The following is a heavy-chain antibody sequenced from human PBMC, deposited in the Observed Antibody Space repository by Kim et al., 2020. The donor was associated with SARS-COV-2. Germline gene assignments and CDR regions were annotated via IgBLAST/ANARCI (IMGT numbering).Heavy chain of an antibody. D-gene: IGHD4-17*01. Sequence: SETLSLTCAVYGGSFSGYYWSWIRQPPGKGLEWIGEINHSGSTNYNPSLKSRVTISVDTSKNQFSLKLSSVTAADTAVYYCARGSSLPPPITVTTPWYY. V-gene: IGHV4-34*01. J-gene: IGHJ6*01. CDR1: GGSFSGYY. CDR2: INHSGST. CDR3: ARGSSLPPPITVTTPWYY.